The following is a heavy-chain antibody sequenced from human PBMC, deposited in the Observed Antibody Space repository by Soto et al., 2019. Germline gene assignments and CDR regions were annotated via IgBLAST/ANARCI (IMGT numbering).Heavy chain of an antibody. V-gene: IGHV3-48*01. CDR3: ARASRTAVTDY. CDR2: ISSSSNTV. D-gene: IGHD4-17*01. J-gene: IGHJ4*02. Sequence: EVQLVESGGGLVQPGGSLRLSCAASGFTFSDYSMNWVRQAPGKGLEWVSYISSSSNTVYYADSVKGRFSISRVNAKNSLFLQMNSLRAEDTALYYCARASRTAVTDYWGQGTLVTVSS. CDR1: GFTFSDYS.